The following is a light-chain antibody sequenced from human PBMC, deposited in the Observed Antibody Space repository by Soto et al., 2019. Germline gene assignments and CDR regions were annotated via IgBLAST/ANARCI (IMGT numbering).Light chain of an antibody. CDR1: QSVSSSY. CDR3: QQNGSSPIT. CDR2: GSS. J-gene: IGKJ5*01. Sequence: EIVLTQSPGTLSLSPGERATLSCRASQSVSSSYLAWYQQKPGQAPRLLIYGSSSRATGTPDWFSGSGSGKDFTLTISRLEPEDFAVYYCQQNGSSPITFGQGTRLEIK. V-gene: IGKV3-20*01.